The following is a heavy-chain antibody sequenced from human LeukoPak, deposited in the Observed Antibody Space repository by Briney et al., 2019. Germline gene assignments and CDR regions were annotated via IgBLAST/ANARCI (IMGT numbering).Heavy chain of an antibody. V-gene: IGHV3-74*01. CDR3: VTGHYDSRMYFDL. CDR1: GFTFSTYW. D-gene: IGHD3-16*01. J-gene: IGHJ2*01. Sequence: GGSLRLSCGASGFTFSTYWIHWVRQAPGKGLVWVSQIKFDGSLASYADSVKGRFTFSRDNAKNTLYLQMNSLGTEDTAVYYCVTGHYDSRMYFDLWGRGTLVTVSS. CDR2: IKFDGSLA.